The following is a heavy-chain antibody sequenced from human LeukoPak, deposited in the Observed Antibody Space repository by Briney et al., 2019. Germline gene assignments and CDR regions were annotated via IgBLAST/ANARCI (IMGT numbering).Heavy chain of an antibody. V-gene: IGHV3-23*01. D-gene: IGHD3-16*02. CDR2: ISFNGRNT. CDR1: GFNFGDSA. CDR3: VRDIELST. J-gene: IGHJ3*01. Sequence: PGGSLRLSCAASGFNFGDSAMSCVRQTPRKGLEWVSLISFNGRNTYYGDSVKGRFTISRDNSKDTVYLQMNSLRAEDTAIFYCVRDIELSTWGPGTMVTVSS.